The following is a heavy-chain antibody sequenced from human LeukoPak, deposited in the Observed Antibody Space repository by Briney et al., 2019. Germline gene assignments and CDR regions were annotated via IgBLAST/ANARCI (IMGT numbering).Heavy chain of an antibody. CDR3: AKVIAVATNIFDY. CDR1: GFTFSSYA. J-gene: IGHJ4*02. Sequence: GGSLRLSCAASGFTFSSYAMSWVRQAPGKGLEWVSAISGSGGSTYYADSVKGRFTTSRDNSKNTLYLQMNSLRAEDTAVYYCAKVIAVATNIFDYWGQGTLVTVSS. CDR2: ISGSGGST. D-gene: IGHD6-19*01. V-gene: IGHV3-23*01.